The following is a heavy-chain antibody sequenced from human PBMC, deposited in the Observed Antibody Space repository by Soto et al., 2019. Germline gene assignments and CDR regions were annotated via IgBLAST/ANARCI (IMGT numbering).Heavy chain of an antibody. D-gene: IGHD2-8*01. V-gene: IGHV4-59*01. Sequence: PSETLSLTCTVSGGSISSYYWSWIRQPPGKGLEWIGYIYYSGSTNYNPSLKSRVTISVDTSKNQFSLKLSSVTAADTAVYYCARVGKNGLPGYWGQGTLVTSPQ. CDR3: ARVGKNGLPGY. CDR2: IYYSGST. J-gene: IGHJ4*02. CDR1: GGSISSYY.